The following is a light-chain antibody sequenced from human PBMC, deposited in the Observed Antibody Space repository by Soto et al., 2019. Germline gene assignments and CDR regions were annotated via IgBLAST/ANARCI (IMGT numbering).Light chain of an antibody. J-gene: IGLJ1*01. CDR3: SSYTSSSTLLDV. Sequence: QSALTQPASVSASPGQSITISCTGTSRDVGGYNYVSWYQQHPGKAPKLMIYDVSNRPSGVSNRFSGSKSGTTASLTISGLQAEDEADYYCSSYTSSSTLLDVFGTGTKLTVL. CDR2: DVS. CDR1: SRDVGGYNY. V-gene: IGLV2-14*01.